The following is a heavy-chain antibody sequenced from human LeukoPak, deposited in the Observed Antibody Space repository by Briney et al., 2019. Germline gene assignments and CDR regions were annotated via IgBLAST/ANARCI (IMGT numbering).Heavy chain of an antibody. CDR1: GDSPSNFY. D-gene: IGHD2-8*01. Sequence: SSETLSLACTVSGDSPSNFYWNWIRQSPGKGLEWIGNIHYSGSSVYNPSLKSRGTISIDTSRRQFFLKLNSVTAADTAVYFCALAPNSNWFDFWGPGTLVTVSS. J-gene: IGHJ5*01. V-gene: IGHV4-59*03. CDR3: ALAPNSNWFDF. CDR2: IHYSGSS.